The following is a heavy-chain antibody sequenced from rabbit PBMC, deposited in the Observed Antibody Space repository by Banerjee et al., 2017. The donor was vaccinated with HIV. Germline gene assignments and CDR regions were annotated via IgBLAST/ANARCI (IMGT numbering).Heavy chain of an antibody. CDR1: GFSFSSSYW. CDR3: ARDADGGGYDYFNL. CDR2: IYGGSSGST. Sequence: QEQLVESGGGLVQPEGSLTLTCTASGFSFSSSYWICWVRQAPGKGLEWIACIYGGSSGSTDYASWARGRFTISKTSSTTVTLQMTSLTAADTATYFCARDADGGGYDYFNLWGPGTLVTVS. J-gene: IGHJ4*01. V-gene: IGHV1S45*01. D-gene: IGHD1-1*01.